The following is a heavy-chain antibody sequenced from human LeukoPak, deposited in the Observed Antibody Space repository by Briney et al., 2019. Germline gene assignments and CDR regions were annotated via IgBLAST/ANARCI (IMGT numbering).Heavy chain of an antibody. Sequence: GGSLRLSCAASGFTFSSYAMSWVRQAPGKGLEWVSAISGSGGSTYYADSVKGRFTISRDNSKNTLYLQMNSLRAEDTAVYYCAKSGYSGSDRYYYYMDVWGKGTTVTVSS. D-gene: IGHD1-26*01. V-gene: IGHV3-23*01. J-gene: IGHJ6*03. CDR3: AKSGYSGSDRYYYYMDV. CDR2: ISGSGGST. CDR1: GFTFSSYA.